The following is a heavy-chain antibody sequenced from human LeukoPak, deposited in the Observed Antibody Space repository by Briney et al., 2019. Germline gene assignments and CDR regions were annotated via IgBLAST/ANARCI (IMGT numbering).Heavy chain of an antibody. J-gene: IGHJ4*02. D-gene: IGHD3-22*01. CDR1: GFTFSSYA. CDR2: ISGRGGST. CDR3: AKDFEYDSGGYYFDY. Sequence: GGSLRLSCAASGFTFSSYAMTWVRQAPGKGLECVSAISGRGGSTYYADSVKGRFTNSRDNSKNTLYLQMNSLRAEDTAVYYCAKDFEYDSGGYYFDYWGQGTLVTVSS. V-gene: IGHV3-23*01.